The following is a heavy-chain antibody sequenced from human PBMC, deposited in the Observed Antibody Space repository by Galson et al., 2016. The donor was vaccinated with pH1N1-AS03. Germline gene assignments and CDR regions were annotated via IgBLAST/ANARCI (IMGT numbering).Heavy chain of an antibody. Sequence: QSGAEVKKPGESLKISCMGSGTSFSHYWIGWVRQMLGKGLEWTGATSPDDAQTNYSPSFEGQVTISVDKSIPTAFLQWNSLKASDTALYYCGRHTFSYDTTDTNRPDAFDIWGQGTMVTVFS. D-gene: IGHD3-22*01. V-gene: IGHV5-51*01. J-gene: IGHJ3*02. CDR3: GRHTFSYDTTDTNRPDAFDI. CDR2: TSPDDAQT. CDR1: GTSFSHYW.